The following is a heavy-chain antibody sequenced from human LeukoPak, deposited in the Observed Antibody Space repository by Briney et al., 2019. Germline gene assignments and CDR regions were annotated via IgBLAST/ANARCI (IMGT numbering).Heavy chain of an antibody. V-gene: IGHV4-4*07. D-gene: IGHD1-7*01. CDR3: ARVRGIGWNYVRAFDI. CDR1: GGSISSYF. CDR2: IYASGSI. J-gene: IGHJ3*02. Sequence: SETLSLTCTVSGGSISSYFWSWIRQPAGKGLEWIGRIYASGSINYNPSLKSRVTVSVDTSKNQFSLKLSSVTAADTAVYYCARVRGIGWNYVRAFDIWGQGTMVTVSS.